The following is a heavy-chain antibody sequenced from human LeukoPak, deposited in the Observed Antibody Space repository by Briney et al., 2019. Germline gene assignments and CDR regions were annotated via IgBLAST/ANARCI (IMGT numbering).Heavy chain of an antibody. CDR3: ARIAAYYYDSSGYYFFDY. V-gene: IGHV1-69*05. CDR2: IIPISGTA. CDR1: GGTFSSYA. D-gene: IGHD3-22*01. J-gene: IGHJ4*02. Sequence: SVKVSCKASGGTFSSYAISWVRQAPGQGLEWMGGIIPISGTANYAQKFQGRVTITTDESTSTAYMELSSLRSEDTAVYYCARIAAYYYDSSGYYFFDYWGQGTLVTVSS.